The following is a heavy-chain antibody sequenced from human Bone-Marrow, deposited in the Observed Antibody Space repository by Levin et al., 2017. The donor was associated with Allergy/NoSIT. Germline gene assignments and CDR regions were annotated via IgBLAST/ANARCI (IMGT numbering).Heavy chain of an antibody. Sequence: PGGSLRLSCAASGFTFSTFAMTWVRQAPGKGLEWVSGITESGSATYYADSVKGRFTISRDDSKNTLYLQMSSLRAEATALYYCAKGGLHFYHSSGQAYFDYWGQGTLVTVSS. CDR1: GFTFSTFA. J-gene: IGHJ4*02. D-gene: IGHD3-22*01. CDR3: AKGGLHFYHSSGQAYFDY. V-gene: IGHV3-23*01. CDR2: ITESGSAT.